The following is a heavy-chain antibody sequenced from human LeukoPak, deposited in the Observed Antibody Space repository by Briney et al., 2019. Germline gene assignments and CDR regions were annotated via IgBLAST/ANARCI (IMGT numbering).Heavy chain of an antibody. Sequence: SETLSLTCAVSGGSVSSSRYYWGWIRQPAGKGLEWIGRIYTSGGTNYNPSLKSRVTISVDKSKNQFSLKLSSVTAADTAVYYCARYSGYDFGIGYFQHWGQGTLVTVSS. V-gene: IGHV4-61*02. CDR3: ARYSGYDFGIGYFQH. J-gene: IGHJ1*01. CDR2: IYTSGGT. CDR1: GGSVSSSRYY. D-gene: IGHD5-12*01.